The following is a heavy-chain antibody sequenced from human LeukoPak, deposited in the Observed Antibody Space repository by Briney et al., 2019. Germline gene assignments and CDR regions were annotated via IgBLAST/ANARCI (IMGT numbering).Heavy chain of an antibody. D-gene: IGHD5-12*01. Sequence: ASVKVSCKASGYTFTSYDINWVRQATGQGLEWMGWINPNSGGTNYAQKFQGWVTMTRNTSISTAYMELSSLRSEDTAVYYCARGLRGRLSSRYSGYDFAFDIWGQGTMVTVSS. CDR2: INPNSGGT. J-gene: IGHJ3*02. CDR3: ARGLRGRLSSRYSGYDFAFDI. V-gene: IGHV1-8*01. CDR1: GYTFTSYD.